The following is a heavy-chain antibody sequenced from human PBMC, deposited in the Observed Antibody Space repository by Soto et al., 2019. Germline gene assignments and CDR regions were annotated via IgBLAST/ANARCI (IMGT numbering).Heavy chain of an antibody. CDR2: IYYSGST. J-gene: IGHJ4*02. D-gene: IGHD5-12*01. CDR3: ARLGSGYSGYDWDD. V-gene: IGHV4-30-2*03. Sequence: PSETLSLTCAVSGGSISSGGYSWSWIRQPPGKGLEWIGYIYYSGSTYYNPSLKSRVTISVDTSKNQFSLKLSSVTAADTAVYYCARLGSGYSGYDWDDWGQGTLVTVSS. CDR1: GGSISSGGYS.